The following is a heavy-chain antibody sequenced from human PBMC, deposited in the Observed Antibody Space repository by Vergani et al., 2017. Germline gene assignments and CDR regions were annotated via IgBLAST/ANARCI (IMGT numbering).Heavy chain of an antibody. D-gene: IGHD6-13*01. V-gene: IGHV4-31*03. CDR1: GGSISSGGYY. J-gene: IGHJ5*02. Sequence: QVQLQESGPGLVKPSQTLSLTCTVSGGSISSGGYYWSWIRQHPGKGLEWIGYINYSGSTYYNPSLKSRVTISVDTSKNQFSLKLSSVTAADTAVYYCARDPHSSSWGGVWFDPWGQGTLVTVSS. CDR2: INYSGST. CDR3: ARDPHSSSWGGVWFDP.